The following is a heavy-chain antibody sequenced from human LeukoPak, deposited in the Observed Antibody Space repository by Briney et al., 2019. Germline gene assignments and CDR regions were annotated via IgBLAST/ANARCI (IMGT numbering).Heavy chain of an antibody. J-gene: IGHJ6*03. Sequence: ASVMLSCKTSGHTFTASYIHWVRQAPGQGLEWMGRINPNSGGTNYAQKLQGRVTMTRDTSINTAYMEVRRLTSDDTADYYCARSAEHCANGVCFTKYYMDVWGKGTTVTVSS. CDR3: ARSAEHCANGVCFTKYYMDV. V-gene: IGHV1-2*02. D-gene: IGHD2-8*01. CDR2: INPNSGGT. CDR1: GHTFTASY.